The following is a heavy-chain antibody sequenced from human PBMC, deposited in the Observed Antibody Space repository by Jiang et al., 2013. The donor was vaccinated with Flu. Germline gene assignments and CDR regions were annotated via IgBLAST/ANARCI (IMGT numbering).Heavy chain of an antibody. CDR3: ARVSIAVAGPFDY. Sequence: SLKSRVTISVDTSKNQFSLKLSSVTAADTAVYYCARVSIAVAGPFDYWGQGTLVTVSS. V-gene: IGHV4-30-2*05. J-gene: IGHJ4*02. D-gene: IGHD6-19*01.